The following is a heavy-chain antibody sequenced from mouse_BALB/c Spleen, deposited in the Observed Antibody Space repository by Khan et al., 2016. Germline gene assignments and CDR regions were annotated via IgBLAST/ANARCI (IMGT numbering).Heavy chain of an antibody. CDR1: GFNIKDTY. CDR3: TREGYYPY. CDR2: IDPANVNT. Sequence: VRLQQSGAELVKPGASVKLSCTASGFNIKDTYMHWVKQRPEQGLEWIGRIDPANVNTKYDPKFQGKATITADTSSNTAYLQRSSLTSADTAVYYCTREGYYPYWGQGTTLTVSS. D-gene: IGHD2-3*01. V-gene: IGHV14-3*02. J-gene: IGHJ2*01.